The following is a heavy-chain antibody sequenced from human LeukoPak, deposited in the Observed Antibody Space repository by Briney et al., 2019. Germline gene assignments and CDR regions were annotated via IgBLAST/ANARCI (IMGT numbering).Heavy chain of an antibody. V-gene: IGHV4-61*08. J-gene: IGHJ3*02. CDR2: IYYSGST. CDR3: ARDPLDYYGSGSYAFDI. CDR1: GGSISSGGYY. Sequence: SETLSLTCTVSGGSISSGGYYWSWVRQLPGKGLEWIGYIYYSGSTYYNPSLKSRVTISVDTSKNQFSLKLSSVTAADTAVYYCARDPLDYYGSGSYAFDIWGQGTMVTVSS. D-gene: IGHD3-10*01.